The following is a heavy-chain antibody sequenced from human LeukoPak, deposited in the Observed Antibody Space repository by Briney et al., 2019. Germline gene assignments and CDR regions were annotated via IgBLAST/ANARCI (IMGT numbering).Heavy chain of an antibody. CDR1: GYSFTSYW. CDR2: IYPGDSDT. J-gene: IGHJ4*02. Sequence: GESLKISCKGSGYSFTSYWIGWVREMPGKGLERMGIIYPGDSDTRCSPSFQGRVTISADKSISTAYLQWSSLKASDTAMYYYARPRRGYNYGTFDYWGQGTLVTVSS. D-gene: IGHD5-18*01. CDR3: ARPRRGYNYGTFDY. V-gene: IGHV5-51*01.